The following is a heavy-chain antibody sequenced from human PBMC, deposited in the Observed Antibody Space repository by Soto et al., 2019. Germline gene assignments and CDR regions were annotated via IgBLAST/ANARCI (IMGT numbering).Heavy chain of an antibody. D-gene: IGHD2-8*02. V-gene: IGHV1-18*01. J-gene: IGHJ4*02. CDR2: ISAHNGNT. CDR1: GYAFTTYG. Sequence: QVHLVQSGAEVKKPGASVKVSCQGSGYAFTTYGITWVRQAPGQGLEWMGWISAHNGNTNYAQKLQGRVTVTRDTSTSTAYMELRSRRYDGTAVYYCARGRYWDYWGQGALVTVSS. CDR3: ARGRYWDY.